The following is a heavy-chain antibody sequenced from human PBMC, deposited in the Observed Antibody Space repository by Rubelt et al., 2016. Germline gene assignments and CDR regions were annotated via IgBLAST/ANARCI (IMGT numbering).Heavy chain of an antibody. CDR2: ISGSGGST. V-gene: IGHV3-23*01. Sequence: QPRGSLSLSCEASGFTLGGHAMNWVRQVPGKGLEWVSAISGSGGSTYYADSVKGRFTISRDNSKNTLYLQMNSLRAEDTAVYYCAKDQSSYYGSGSYYDYWGQGTLVTVSS. D-gene: IGHD3-10*01. CDR3: AKDQSSYYGSGSYYDY. CDR1: GFTLGGHA. J-gene: IGHJ4*02.